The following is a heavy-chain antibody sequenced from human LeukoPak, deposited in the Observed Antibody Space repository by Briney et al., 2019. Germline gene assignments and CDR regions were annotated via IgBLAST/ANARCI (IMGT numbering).Heavy chain of an antibody. J-gene: IGHJ6*02. D-gene: IGHD3-10*01. CDR1: GGTFSSYA. V-gene: IGHV1-69*04. Sequence: SVTVSRKASGGTFSSYAIRWVRPAPGQGLAWVGRIIPILGIANYAQKFHGRVTISPDKCTSTADIELSSLRSEDPAVYYCGGLWFGELLGFFYYYYGMDVWGQGTTVTVSS. CDR3: GGLWFGELLGFFYYYYGMDV. CDR2: IIPILGIA.